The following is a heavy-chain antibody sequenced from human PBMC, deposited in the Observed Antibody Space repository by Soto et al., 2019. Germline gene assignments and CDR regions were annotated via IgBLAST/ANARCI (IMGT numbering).Heavy chain of an antibody. D-gene: IGHD3-10*01. Sequence: QVLLVESGGGVVQPGRSLRLSCAASGFIFRMYAMHWVRQAPGKGLEWIGTMSYDGNSERYAESVKGRFTISRDNSRDTLYLKMNTLRPNDTAVYYCATNAGGPSYYYYSGMDVWGQGTTVTVSS. CDR2: MSYDGNSE. V-gene: IGHV3-30-3*01. CDR1: GFIFRMYA. J-gene: IGHJ6*02. CDR3: ATNAGGPSYYYYSGMDV.